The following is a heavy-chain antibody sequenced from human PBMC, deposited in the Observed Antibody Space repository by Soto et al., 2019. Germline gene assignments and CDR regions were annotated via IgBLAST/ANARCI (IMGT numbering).Heavy chain of an antibody. CDR2: IYPGDSDH. D-gene: IGHD6-6*01. V-gene: IGHV5-51*07. CDR3: ARTRSFTLGFYYDGMDV. CDR1: GYSFASYW. J-gene: IGHJ6*02. Sequence: GEAPKLSCQDSGYSFASYWIGWVHQMPGKDLERMGIIYPGDSDHRFSPSLQGQVTISADKSLRTAYLQWTSLKASDTALYYCARTRSFTLGFYYDGMDVWGQGTTVTVSS.